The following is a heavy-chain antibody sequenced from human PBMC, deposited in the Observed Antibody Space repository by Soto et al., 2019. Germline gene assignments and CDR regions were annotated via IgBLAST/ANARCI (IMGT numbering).Heavy chain of an antibody. J-gene: IGHJ5*02. Sequence: PSETLSLTCAVYGGSFSGYYWSWIRKPPGKGLEWIGEINHSGSTNYNPSLKSRVTISVDTSKNQFSLKLSSVTAADTAVYYCAGGPGIAAAGTITWFDPWGQGTLVTVSS. CDR3: AGGPGIAAAGTITWFDP. CDR1: GGSFSGYY. V-gene: IGHV4-34*01. CDR2: INHSGST. D-gene: IGHD6-13*01.